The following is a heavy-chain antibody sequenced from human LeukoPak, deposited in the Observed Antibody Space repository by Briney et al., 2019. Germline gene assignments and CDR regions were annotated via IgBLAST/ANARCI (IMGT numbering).Heavy chain of an antibody. CDR2: ISSSGSTI. D-gene: IGHD4-17*01. CDR1: GFTFSSYE. CDR3: AKDPVTTSYYYYSYRDV. Sequence: GGSLRLSCAASGFTFSSYEMNWVRQAPGKGLEWVSYISSSGSTIYYADSVKGRFTISRDNSKNTLYLQMNSLRAEDTAVYYCAKDPVTTSYYYYSYRDVWAKGPRSPSP. J-gene: IGHJ6*03. V-gene: IGHV3-48*03.